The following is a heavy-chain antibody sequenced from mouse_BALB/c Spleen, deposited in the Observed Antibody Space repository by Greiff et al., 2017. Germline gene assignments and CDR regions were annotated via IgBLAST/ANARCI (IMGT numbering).Heavy chain of an antibody. CDR3: ARRGALGPFDK. D-gene: IGHD4-1*01. Sequence: EVKLVESGGDLVKPGGSLKLSCAASGFTFSSYGMSWVRQTPDKRLEWVATISSGGSYTYYPDSVKGRFTISRDNAKNTLYLQMSSLKSEDTAMYYCARRGALGPFDKWGQGTTLTVSA. CDR1: GFTFSSYG. V-gene: IGHV5-6*02. J-gene: IGHJ2*01. CDR2: ISSGGSYT.